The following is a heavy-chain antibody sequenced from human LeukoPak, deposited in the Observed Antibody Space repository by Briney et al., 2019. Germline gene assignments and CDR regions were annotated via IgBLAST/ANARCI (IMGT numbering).Heavy chain of an antibody. J-gene: IGHJ4*02. CDR2: LSSSGSAF. CDR1: GFTVSSNY. Sequence: GGSLRLSCAASGFTVSSNYMSWVRQAPGKGLEWIAYLSSSGSAFSYADSVKGRFTIARDNAKNSVYLEMNSLRADDTAVYYCARSARLMKGVVEVTALDDWGQGTLVTVSS. CDR3: ARSARLMKGVVEVTALDD. V-gene: IGHV3-11*04. D-gene: IGHD3-3*01.